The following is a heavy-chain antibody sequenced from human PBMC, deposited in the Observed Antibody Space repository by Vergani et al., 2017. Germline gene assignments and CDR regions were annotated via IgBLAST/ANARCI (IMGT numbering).Heavy chain of an antibody. J-gene: IGHJ6*02. V-gene: IGHV3-11*01. CDR1: GFTFSDYY. Sequence: QVQLVESGGGLVKPGGSLRLSCAASGFTFSDYYMSWIRQAPGKGLEWVSYISSSGSTIYYADSVKGRFTISRDNAKNSLYLQMNSLRAEDTALYYCAKDMTPLIAAPLGMDVWGQGTTVTVSS. CDR2: ISSSGSTI. CDR3: AKDMTPLIAAPLGMDV. D-gene: IGHD6-13*01.